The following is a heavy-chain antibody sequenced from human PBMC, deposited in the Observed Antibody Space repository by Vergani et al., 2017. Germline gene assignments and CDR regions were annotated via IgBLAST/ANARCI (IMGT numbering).Heavy chain of an antibody. Sequence: EVQLLESGGGLVQPGGSLRLSCAASGFTFSSYAMSWVRQAPGKGLEWVSVIYSGGSSTYYAASVKGRFTISRDNSKNTLYLQMNSLRTEDTAVYYCARDRVTYNVGYGGQDYWGQGTLVTVSS. V-gene: IGHV3-23*03. J-gene: IGHJ4*02. CDR2: IYSGGSST. CDR3: ARDRVTYNVGYGGQDY. CDR1: GFTFSSYA. D-gene: IGHD5-18*01.